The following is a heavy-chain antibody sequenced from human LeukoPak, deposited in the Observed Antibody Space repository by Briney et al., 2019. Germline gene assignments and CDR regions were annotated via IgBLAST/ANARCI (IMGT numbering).Heavy chain of an antibody. J-gene: IGHJ4*02. V-gene: IGHV5-51*01. CDR3: ARRYCSSTSCYYYLDY. CDR1: GYSFSGYW. CDR2: IHPGDSDV. Sequence: GESLKISCKGSGYSFSGYWIGWVRQMPGKGVEWMGIIHPGDSDVRYSPSFQGQVTFSADKSISTAYLQWSSLKASDTAMYYCARRYCSSTSCYYYLDYWGQGTLVTVSS. D-gene: IGHD2-2*01.